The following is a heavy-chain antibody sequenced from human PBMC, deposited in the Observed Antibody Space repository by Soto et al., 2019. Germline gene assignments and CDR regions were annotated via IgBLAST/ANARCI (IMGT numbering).Heavy chain of an antibody. V-gene: IGHV4-31*02. CDR3: GRGLSVTLFDN. CDR2: IYYSGST. Sequence: WTWIRQHPGKGLEWIGYIYYSGSTYYNPSLKSRVTISVDTSKNQFSLKLSSVTAAETAVYYCGRGLSVTLFDNWGQGTLVTVSS. J-gene: IGHJ4*02. D-gene: IGHD4-17*01.